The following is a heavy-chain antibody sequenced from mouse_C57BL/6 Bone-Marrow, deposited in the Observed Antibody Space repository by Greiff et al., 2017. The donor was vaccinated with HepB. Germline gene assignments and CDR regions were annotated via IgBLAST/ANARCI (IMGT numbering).Heavy chain of an antibody. D-gene: IGHD1-1*01. J-gene: IGHJ2*01. Sequence: VQLQQSGAELARPGASVKLSCKASGYTFTSYGISWVKQRTGQGLEWIGEIYPRSGNTYYNEKFKGKATLTADKSSSTAYMELRSLTSEDSAVHFCARGLLRSFYYFDYWGQGTTLTVSS. CDR2: IYPRSGNT. CDR3: ARGLLRSFYYFDY. CDR1: GYTFTSYG. V-gene: IGHV1-81*01.